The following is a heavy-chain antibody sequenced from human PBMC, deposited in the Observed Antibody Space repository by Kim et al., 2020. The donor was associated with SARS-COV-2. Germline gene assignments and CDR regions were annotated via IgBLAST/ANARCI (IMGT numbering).Heavy chain of an antibody. V-gene: IGHV3-30-3*01. CDR2: ISYDGSNK. CDR1: GFTFSSYA. D-gene: IGHD6-6*01. CDR3: ARTYSSSSTYYFDY. J-gene: IGHJ4*02. Sequence: GGSLRLSCAASGFTFSSYAMHWVRQAPGKGLEWVAVISYDGSNKYYADSVKGRFTISRDNSKNTLYLQMNSLRAEDTAVYYCARTYSSSSTYYFDYWGQGTLVTVSS.